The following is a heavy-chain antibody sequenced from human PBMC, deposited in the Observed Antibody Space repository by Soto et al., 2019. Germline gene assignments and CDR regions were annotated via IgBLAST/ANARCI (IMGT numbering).Heavy chain of an antibody. V-gene: IGHV3-30*03. CDR1: GFTLSNHG. D-gene: IGHD6-19*01. CDR3: ARVSATGWHVNGRDYFDH. J-gene: IGHJ4*02. Sequence: GGSLRLSCAASGFTLSNHGMQWVRQAPGKGLEWVAVTSSDGSIEHYADSVKGRFTIFRDNAKNSLFLHMSDLRAADTAVYYCARVSATGWHVNGRDYFDHWGLGTLVTVSS. CDR2: TSSDGSIE.